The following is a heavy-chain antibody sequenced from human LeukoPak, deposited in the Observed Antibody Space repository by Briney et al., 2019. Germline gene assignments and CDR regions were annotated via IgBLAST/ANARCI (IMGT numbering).Heavy chain of an antibody. Sequence: SVKVSCKASGGTFSSYAISWVRQAPGQGLEWMGGIIPIIGTANYAQKFQGRVTITADESTSTAYMELSSLRSEDTAVYYCARGGQYFDWLPTFDYWGQGTLVTVSS. D-gene: IGHD3-9*01. CDR1: GGTFSSYA. CDR2: IIPIIGTA. V-gene: IGHV1-69*13. CDR3: ARGGQYFDWLPTFDY. J-gene: IGHJ4*02.